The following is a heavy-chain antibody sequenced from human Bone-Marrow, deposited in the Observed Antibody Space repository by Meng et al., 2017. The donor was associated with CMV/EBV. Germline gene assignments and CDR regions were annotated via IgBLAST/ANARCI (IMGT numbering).Heavy chain of an antibody. D-gene: IGHD2-2*01. CDR1: GFTVSSNY. J-gene: IGHJ6*02. Sequence: GGSLRLSCAASGFTVSSNYMSWVRQAPGKGLEWVSVIYSGGSTYYADSVKGRFTISRDNSKNTLYLQMNSLRAEDTAVYYCAREAVYCSSTSCYQDGMDVGGQGTTVTV. CDR2: IYSGGST. V-gene: IGHV3-53*01. CDR3: AREAVYCSSTSCYQDGMDV.